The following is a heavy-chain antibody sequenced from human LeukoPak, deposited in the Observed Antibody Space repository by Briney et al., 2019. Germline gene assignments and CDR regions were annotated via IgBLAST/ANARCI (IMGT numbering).Heavy chain of an antibody. V-gene: IGHV3-20*04. CDR1: GFTFDDYG. J-gene: IGHJ6*03. Sequence: PGGSLRLSCAASGFTFDDYGMSWVRQAPGKGLEWVSGINWNGGSTGYADSVKGRFTISRDDAKNSLYLQMNSLRAEDTALYYCARFRVYGDYSIYYYMDDWGKGTTVTVSS. CDR3: ARFRVYGDYSIYYYMDD. CDR2: INWNGGST. D-gene: IGHD4-17*01.